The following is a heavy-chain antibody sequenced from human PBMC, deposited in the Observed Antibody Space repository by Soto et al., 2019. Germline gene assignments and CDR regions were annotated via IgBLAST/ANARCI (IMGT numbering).Heavy chain of an antibody. Sequence: PGESLKISCKGSGYSFTSYWIAWVRQMPGKGLECMGIIYPGDSDTRYSPSFEGQVTISADKSINTAYLQWSSLKASGSAMYYCARPFDTSGWYDHWGQGTLVTVS. CDR2: IYPGDSDT. CDR1: GYSFTSYW. J-gene: IGHJ5*02. D-gene: IGHD6-19*01. CDR3: ARPFDTSGWYDH. V-gene: IGHV5-51*01.